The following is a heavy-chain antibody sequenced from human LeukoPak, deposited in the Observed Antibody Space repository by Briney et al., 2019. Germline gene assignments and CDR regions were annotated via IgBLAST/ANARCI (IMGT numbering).Heavy chain of an antibody. CDR2: IKPGGSEK. CDR1: GFTFSNYW. J-gene: IGHJ4*02. CDR3: SRASGDF. Sequence: GGSLRLSCAASGFTFSNYWMTWVRQAPGKGLEWVANIKPGGSEKYYEDSVKGRFTISRDNAKNALSLQMNSLRAEDTAVYYCSRASGDFWGQGTLVTVSS. V-gene: IGHV3-7*05.